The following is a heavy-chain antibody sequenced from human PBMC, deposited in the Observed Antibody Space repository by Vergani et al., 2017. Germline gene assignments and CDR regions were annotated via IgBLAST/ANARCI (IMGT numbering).Heavy chain of an antibody. V-gene: IGHV3-23*04. Sequence: VQLVESGGGLVKPGGSLRLSCAASGFTFSSHAMSWVRQGHGQGLEWVSSIKNTGDSTHYADSVKGRFTISRDNSKNTLYLQMNSLRVEDTAVYYCGRGSDNYNWGQGTLVTVSS. CDR3: GRGSDNYN. J-gene: IGHJ4*02. CDR1: GFTFSSHA. D-gene: IGHD5-24*01. CDR2: IKNTGDST.